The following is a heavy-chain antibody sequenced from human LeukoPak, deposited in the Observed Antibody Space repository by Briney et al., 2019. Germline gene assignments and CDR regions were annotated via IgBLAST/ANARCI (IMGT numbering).Heavy chain of an antibody. CDR2: MYYSGSS. J-gene: IGHJ4*02. V-gene: IGHV4-39*01. CDR1: GGSISSRSYY. Sequence: AETLSLTCSVSGGSISSRSYYWGWVRQPPGKGLEWIGSMYYSGSSQYNPSLKSRVTKSVDTSKNQFSLKLSSVTAADTAVYYCAGSSGYWGAFDYWGQGTLVTVSS. D-gene: IGHD3-22*01. CDR3: AGSSGYWGAFDY.